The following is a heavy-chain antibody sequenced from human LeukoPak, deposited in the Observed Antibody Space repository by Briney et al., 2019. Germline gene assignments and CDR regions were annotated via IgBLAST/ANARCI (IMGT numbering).Heavy chain of an antibody. D-gene: IGHD3-10*01. J-gene: IGHJ4*02. CDR1: GGSISSGGYY. CDR3: ARSEETFSYVSGNYYSFDS. V-gene: IGHV4-31*03. CDR2: IYYSGST. Sequence: SETLSLTCSVSGGSISSGGYYWSWIRQHPGKGLEWIGYIYYSGSTYYNPSLKSRVTISVDTSRNQFYLKLSSVTAADTALYYCARSEETFSYVSGNYYSFDSWGQGTLVTVSS.